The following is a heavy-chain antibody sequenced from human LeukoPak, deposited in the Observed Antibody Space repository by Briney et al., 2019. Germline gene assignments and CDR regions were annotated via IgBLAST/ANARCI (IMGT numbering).Heavy chain of an antibody. CDR1: GYTFTSYA. CDR3: ARESLLRYFDWLLSQSSSHFDY. Sequence: ASVKVSCKASGYTFTSYAMNWVRQAPGQGLEWMGWISAYNGNTNYAQKLQGRVTMTTDTSTSTAYMELRSLRSDDTAVYYCARESLLRYFDWLLSQSSSHFDYWGQGTLVTVSS. CDR2: ISAYNGNT. D-gene: IGHD3-9*01. J-gene: IGHJ4*02. V-gene: IGHV1-18*01.